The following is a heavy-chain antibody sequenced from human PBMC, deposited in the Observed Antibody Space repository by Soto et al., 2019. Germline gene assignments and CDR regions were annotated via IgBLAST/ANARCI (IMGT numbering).Heavy chain of an antibody. CDR2: ISWNTDNI. D-gene: IGHD3-16*01. J-gene: IGHJ4*02. V-gene: IGHV3-9*01. CDR3: ARARLWDPDFDS. Sequence: EVQLVESGGGLVQPGRSLRLSCAASGFTFGDYAMHWVRQAPGKGLEWVAGISWNTDNIGYADSVKGRFTISRDNAGHALYLQMNSLRAEDTGVYYCARARLWDPDFDSWGQGTRVTVSS. CDR1: GFTFGDYA.